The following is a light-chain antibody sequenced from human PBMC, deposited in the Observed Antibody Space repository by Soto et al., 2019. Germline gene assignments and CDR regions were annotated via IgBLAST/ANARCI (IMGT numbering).Light chain of an antibody. V-gene: IGKV3-20*01. J-gene: IGKJ1*01. CDR3: QQYTDWPLT. CDR2: GVS. CDR1: QSVSSTY. Sequence: EIVLTQSPGTLSLSPGERATLSCRASQSVSSTYVAWYQQKSGQAPRLLIYGVSSRATGVPDRFSGSGSGTDFTLTISRLEPEDFAVYYCQQYTDWPLTFGQGTKVDIK.